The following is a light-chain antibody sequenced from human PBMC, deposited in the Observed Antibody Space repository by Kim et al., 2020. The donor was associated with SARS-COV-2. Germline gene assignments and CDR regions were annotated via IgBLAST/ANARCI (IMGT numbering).Light chain of an antibody. Sequence: SYELTQPPSVSVSPGQTASITCSGDKLGDKYASWYQQKPGQSPVVVIFRDNRRPSGIPERFSGSNSGNTATLTISGTQAMDEADCYCQAWDSSIYVFGTGTKVTVL. CDR3: QAWDSSIYV. CDR2: RDN. J-gene: IGLJ1*01. V-gene: IGLV3-1*01. CDR1: KLGDKY.